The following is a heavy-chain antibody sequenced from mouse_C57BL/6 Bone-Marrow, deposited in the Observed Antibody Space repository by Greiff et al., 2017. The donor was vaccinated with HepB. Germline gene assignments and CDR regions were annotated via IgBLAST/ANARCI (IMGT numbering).Heavy chain of an antibody. V-gene: IGHV1-20*01. CDR3: ARDDGYPYFARDY. CDR2: INPYNGDT. CDR1: GYSFTGYF. Sequence: EVHLVESGPELVKPGDSVKISCKASGYSFTGYFMNWVMQSHGKSLEWIGRINPYNGDTFYNQKFKGKATLTVDKSSSTAHMELRSLTSEDSAVYYCARDDGYPYFARDYWGQGTSVTVSS. D-gene: IGHD2-3*01. J-gene: IGHJ4*01.